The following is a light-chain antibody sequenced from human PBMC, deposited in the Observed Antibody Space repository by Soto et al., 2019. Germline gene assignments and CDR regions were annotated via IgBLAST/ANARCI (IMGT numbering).Light chain of an antibody. Sequence: DIVMTQSPDSLAVSLGERATINCKSSQSVLHSSNNKNYLAWYQQKPGQPPKLVIYWASTRESGVPDRFSGSGSGTDFTLTISSLQAEDVAVYYYQQYYSTPVTFGQGTKLEIK. CDR2: WAS. CDR3: QQYYSTPVT. CDR1: QSVLHSSNNKNY. J-gene: IGKJ2*01. V-gene: IGKV4-1*01.